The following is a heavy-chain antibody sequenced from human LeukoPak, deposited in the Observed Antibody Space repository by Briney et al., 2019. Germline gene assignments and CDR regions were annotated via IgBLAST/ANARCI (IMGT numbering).Heavy chain of an antibody. CDR3: PKIAYGSNFFHY. CDR1: GYAFTNYD. V-gene: IGHV1-18*01. CDR2: ISTYNGNT. Sequence: ASVKVSCKASGYAFTNYDINWVRQSPGQGLEWMGWISTYNGNTNYAQKLQGRVTMTTDTSTSTVYMELRSLRSDDTAVYYCPKIAYGSNFFHYWGQGTLVTVSS. J-gene: IGHJ4*02. D-gene: IGHD4-17*01.